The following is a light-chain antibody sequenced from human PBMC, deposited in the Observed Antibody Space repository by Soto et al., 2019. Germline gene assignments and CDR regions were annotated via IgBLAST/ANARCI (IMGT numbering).Light chain of an antibody. V-gene: IGKV3-20*01. CDR1: ENVYINS. CDR2: GAA. CDR3: QQYGTSPLS. J-gene: IGKJ3*01. Sequence: EIVLTQSPGTLSLSPGEGATLSCRASENVYINSLAWYQQKPGQPPRLLIYGAATRASAVPDRFSGSGSGVDFTLTITGLEPEDFAVYYCQQYGTSPLSFGPGTRVD.